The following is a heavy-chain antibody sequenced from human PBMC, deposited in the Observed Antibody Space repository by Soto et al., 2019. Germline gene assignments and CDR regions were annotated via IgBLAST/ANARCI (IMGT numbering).Heavy chain of an antibody. D-gene: IGHD3-10*01. CDR2: ISSSSSFI. J-gene: IGHJ4*02. CDR3: ARDRSRPGFFDY. V-gene: IGHV3-21*02. CDR1: GFTFSSYN. Sequence: EVQLGESGGGLVKPGGSLRLSCAASGFTFSSYNMNWVRQAPGKGLEWVSSISSSSSFIYYTDSVKGRFTISRDNAKNSLYLQMNSLRAEDTAVYFFARDRSRPGFFDYWGQGTLVTVSS.